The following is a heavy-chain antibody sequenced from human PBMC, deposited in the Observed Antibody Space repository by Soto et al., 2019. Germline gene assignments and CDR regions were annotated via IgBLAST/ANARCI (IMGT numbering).Heavy chain of an antibody. V-gene: IGHV3-23*01. J-gene: IGHJ5*02. CDR1: GFTFSSYA. Sequence: GSLRLSCAASGFTFSSYAMSWVRQAPGKGLEWVSAISGSGGSTYYADSVKGRFTISRDNSKNTLYLQMNSLRAEDTAVYYCVGSSTCLWFDPWGQGTLVTVSS. CDR2: ISGSGGST. D-gene: IGHD2-2*01. CDR3: VGSSTCLWFDP.